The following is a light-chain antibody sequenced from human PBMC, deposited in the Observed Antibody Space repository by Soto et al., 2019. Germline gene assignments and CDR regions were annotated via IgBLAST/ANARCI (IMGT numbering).Light chain of an antibody. CDR2: EVT. Sequence: QSALTQPPSASGSLGQSVTISCTGSSSDVGTYNYVSWYQQYPGKAPKLMIYEVTKRPSGVPDRCSGSKSGNTASLTVSGLQADDEADYYCSSYAGSNNFVVFGGGTKLTVL. CDR1: SSDVGTYNY. V-gene: IGLV2-8*01. J-gene: IGLJ2*01. CDR3: SSYAGSNNFVV.